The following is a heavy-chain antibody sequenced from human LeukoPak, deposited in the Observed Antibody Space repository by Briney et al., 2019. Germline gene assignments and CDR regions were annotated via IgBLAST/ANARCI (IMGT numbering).Heavy chain of an antibody. Sequence: PSETLSLTCTVSGGSISSGGYYWSWIRQPPGKGLEWIGFISHSGSTYYNPSLKSRVTISVDRSKSQFSLKLSSVTAADTAVYYCARVGDSSGYFWYFDLWGRGTLVTVSS. J-gene: IGHJ2*01. D-gene: IGHD3-22*01. CDR2: ISHSGST. V-gene: IGHV4-30-2*01. CDR1: GGSISSGGYY. CDR3: ARVGDSSGYFWYFDL.